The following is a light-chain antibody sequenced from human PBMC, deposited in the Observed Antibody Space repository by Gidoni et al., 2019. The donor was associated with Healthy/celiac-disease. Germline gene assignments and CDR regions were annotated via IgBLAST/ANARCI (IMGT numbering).Light chain of an antibody. CDR1: QSVSSY. CDR3: QQRSNWPPLT. CDR2: DAS. Sequence: EFVLTQPPATLSLSPGERATLSCRASQSVSSYLAWYQQKPGQAPRLLIYDASNRATGIPARFSGSGSGTDFTLTISSLEPEDFAVYYCQQRSNWPPLTFGGGTKVEIK. V-gene: IGKV3-11*01. J-gene: IGKJ4*01.